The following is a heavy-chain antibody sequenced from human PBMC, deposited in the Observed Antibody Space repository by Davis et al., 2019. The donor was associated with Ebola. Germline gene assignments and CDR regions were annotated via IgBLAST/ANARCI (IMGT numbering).Heavy chain of an antibody. Sequence: ASVKVSCKVSGYTLTELSMHWVRQAPGKGLEWMGWINTNTGNPTYAQGFTGRFVFSLDTSVSTAYLQISSLKAEDTAVYYCARGLLWFGELTLYYFDYWGQGTLVTVSS. CDR1: GYTLTELS. D-gene: IGHD3-10*01. CDR3: ARGLLWFGELTLYYFDY. J-gene: IGHJ4*02. V-gene: IGHV7-4-1*02. CDR2: INTNTGNP.